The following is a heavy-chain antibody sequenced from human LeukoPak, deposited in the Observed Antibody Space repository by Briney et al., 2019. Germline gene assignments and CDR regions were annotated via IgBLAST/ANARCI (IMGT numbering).Heavy chain of an antibody. V-gene: IGHV3-23*01. CDR3: ATGPSDYSGMDV. Sequence: GGSLRLSCAASGFTFSSYVMSWVRQAPGKGLEWVSGISGRGGAPYYVDSVQGRFAISRANPNNTLYLQTNNLTAEDTAVYYCATGPSDYSGMDVWGQGTTLTVS. J-gene: IGHJ6*02. CDR1: GFTFSSYV. CDR2: ISGRGGAP.